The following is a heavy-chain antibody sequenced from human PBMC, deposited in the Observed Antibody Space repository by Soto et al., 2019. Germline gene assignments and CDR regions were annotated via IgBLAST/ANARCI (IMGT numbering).Heavy chain of an antibody. J-gene: IGHJ6*02. Sequence: GGSLRLSCAASGFTFSSYDMHWVRQATGKGLEWVSAIGTAGDTYYPGSVKGQLTISRENAKNSLYLQMNSLRAEDTAVYYCARDLDYYYGMDVWGQGTTVTVSS. CDR1: GFTFSSYD. CDR3: ARDLDYYYGMDV. V-gene: IGHV3-13*01. CDR2: IGTAGDT.